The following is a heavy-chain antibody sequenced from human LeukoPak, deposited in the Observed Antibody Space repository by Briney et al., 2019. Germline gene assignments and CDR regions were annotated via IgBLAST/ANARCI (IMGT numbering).Heavy chain of an antibody. CDR3: ARVTNYYDSRSQRRPGAFDI. Sequence: SETLSLTCTVSGGSISTYYWTWIRQPPGKGLEWIGNIYYTGSTDYDPSLKSRVTISRDTSRNYFSLTLNFVTAADTAVYYCARVTNYYDSRSQRRPGAFDIWGQGTMVAVSS. D-gene: IGHD3-10*01. J-gene: IGHJ3*02. CDR2: IYYTGST. CDR1: GGSISTYY. V-gene: IGHV4-59*12.